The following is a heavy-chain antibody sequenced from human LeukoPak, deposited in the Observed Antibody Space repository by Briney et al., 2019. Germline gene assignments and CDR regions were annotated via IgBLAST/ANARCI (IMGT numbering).Heavy chain of an antibody. CDR1: GFSFDDYA. Sequence: GGSLRLSCAASGFSFDDYAMHWVRQAPGKGLEWVSGISWNSGSIGYADSVKGRLTISRDNAKNSLYLQMNSLRAEDTALYYCAKDITPTTDGNYFDYWGQGTLVTVSS. CDR2: ISWNSGSI. CDR3: AKDITPTTDGNYFDY. J-gene: IGHJ4*02. D-gene: IGHD1-1*01. V-gene: IGHV3-9*01.